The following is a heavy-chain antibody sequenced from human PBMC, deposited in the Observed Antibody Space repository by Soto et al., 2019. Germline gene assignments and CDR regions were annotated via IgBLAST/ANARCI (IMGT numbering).Heavy chain of an antibody. J-gene: IGHJ5*02. CDR2: INVYNGNT. V-gene: IGHV1-18*01. CDR1: GYTFTTYG. Sequence: ASVKVSCKASGYTFTTYGISWVRQAPGQGLEWMGWINVYNGNTKYAQKLQGRVTMTTDTSTSTAYMELRSLISDDTAVYYCARGVGSGIYYNQYNWFDPWGQG. CDR3: ARGVGSGIYYNQYNWFDP. D-gene: IGHD3-10*01.